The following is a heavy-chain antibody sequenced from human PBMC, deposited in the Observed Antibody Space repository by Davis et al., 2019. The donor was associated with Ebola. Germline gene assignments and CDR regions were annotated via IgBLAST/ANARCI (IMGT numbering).Heavy chain of an antibody. J-gene: IGHJ4*02. CDR3: ARDIVVVPAVPSVSKDY. CDR2: ISAYNGNT. D-gene: IGHD2-2*01. Sequence: ASVKVSCKASGGTFSSYAISWVRQAPGQGLEWMGWISAYNGNTNYAQKLQGRVTMTTDTSTSTAYMELRSLRSDDTAVYYCARDIVVVPAVPSVSKDYWGQGTLVTVSS. CDR1: GGTFSSYA. V-gene: IGHV1-18*01.